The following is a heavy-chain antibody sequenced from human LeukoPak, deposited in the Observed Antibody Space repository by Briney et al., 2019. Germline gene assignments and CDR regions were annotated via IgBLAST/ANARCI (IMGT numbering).Heavy chain of an antibody. V-gene: IGHV1-2*02. D-gene: IGHD3-10*01. CDR1: GYTFTGYY. CDR3: ARALLWYGRYYGMDV. Sequence: ASVKVSCKASGYTFTGYYMHWVRQAPGQGLEWMGWINPNSGGTNYARKFQGRVTMTRDTSISTAYMELSRLRSDDTAVYYCARALLWYGRYYGMDVWGQGTTVTVSS. CDR2: INPNSGGT. J-gene: IGHJ6*02.